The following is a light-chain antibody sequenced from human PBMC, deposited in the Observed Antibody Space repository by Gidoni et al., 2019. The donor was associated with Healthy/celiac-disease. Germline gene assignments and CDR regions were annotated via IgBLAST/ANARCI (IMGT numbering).Light chain of an antibody. CDR1: QSISSY. Sequence: DIQMTQPPSSLSASLGDSVTITCRASQSISSYFNWYQQKPGKAPKLLIYAASSLQSGVPSRFSGSGSGTDFTLTISSLQPEDFATYYCQQSYSTPMYTFGQGTKLEIK. CDR3: QQSYSTPMYT. CDR2: AAS. J-gene: IGKJ2*01. V-gene: IGKV1-39*01.